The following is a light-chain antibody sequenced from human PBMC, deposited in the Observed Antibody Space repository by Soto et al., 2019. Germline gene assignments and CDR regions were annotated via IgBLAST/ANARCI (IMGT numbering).Light chain of an antibody. J-gene: IGKJ1*01. CDR3: QQYNSGWT. V-gene: IGKV1-5*03. CDR2: KAS. Sequence: DIQMTQSPSTLSASVGDRVTITCRASQSISSWLAWYQQKPGKAPKLLIYKASSSESGVPSRFSGSGSGTEFTLTIISLQPDDFSTYYSQQYNSGWTFGQGTKVEIK. CDR1: QSISSW.